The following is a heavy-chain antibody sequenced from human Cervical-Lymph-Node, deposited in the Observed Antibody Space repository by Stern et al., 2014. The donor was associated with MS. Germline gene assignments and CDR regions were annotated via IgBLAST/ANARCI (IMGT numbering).Heavy chain of an antibody. CDR3: ARSETLGHYYYGMDV. CDR1: GFSLSTSGMC. Sequence: QITLKESGPALVKPTQTLTLTCTFSGFSLSTSGMCARWIRQPPGKALEXLALIDWDDDKYYSTSLKTRLTISKDTSKNQVVLTMTKMDPVDTATYYCARSETLGHYYYGMDVWGQGTTVTVSS. CDR2: IDWDDDK. V-gene: IGHV2-70*01. J-gene: IGHJ6*02.